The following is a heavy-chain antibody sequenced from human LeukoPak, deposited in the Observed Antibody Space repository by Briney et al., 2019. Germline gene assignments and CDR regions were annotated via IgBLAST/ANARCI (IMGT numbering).Heavy chain of an antibody. J-gene: IGHJ1*01. D-gene: IGHD6-6*01. Sequence: ASVKVSCKASGYSFTRYFIHWVRQAPGQGLEWMGIIIPSDGSTSYAQKFQGRVTMTRDTSTSTVYMELSSLRSEDTAVYYCARVISSSSVYFQHWGQGTLVTVSS. CDR2: IIPSDGST. CDR3: ARVISSSSVYFQH. CDR1: GYSFTRYF. V-gene: IGHV1-46*01.